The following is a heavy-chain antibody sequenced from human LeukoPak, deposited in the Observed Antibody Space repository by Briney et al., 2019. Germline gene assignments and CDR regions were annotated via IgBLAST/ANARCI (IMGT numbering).Heavy chain of an antibody. CDR2: IYHSGST. Sequence: SQTLSLTCAVSGGPISSGGYFWSWIRQPPGKGLEWIGYIYHSGSTYYNPSLKSRVTISVDRSKNQFSLKLSSVTAADTSVYYCARASSRGTMVRGVFDYWGQGTLVTVSS. CDR3: ARASSRGTMVRGVFDY. D-gene: IGHD3-10*01. J-gene: IGHJ4*02. V-gene: IGHV4-30-2*01. CDR1: GGPISSGGYF.